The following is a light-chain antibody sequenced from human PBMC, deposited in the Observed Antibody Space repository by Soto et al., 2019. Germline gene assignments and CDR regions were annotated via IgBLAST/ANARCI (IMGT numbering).Light chain of an antibody. CDR1: SSDVGGYNY. CDR2: EVS. Sequence: QSALTQPASVSGSPGQSITISCTGTSSDVGGYNYVSWYQQHPGKAPKLMIYEVSKRPSGVSNRFSGSKSGNTASLTISGLQAEDEADYYCCSYTSSSTRVFGGGTKLTV. V-gene: IGLV2-14*01. CDR3: CSYTSSSTRV. J-gene: IGLJ2*01.